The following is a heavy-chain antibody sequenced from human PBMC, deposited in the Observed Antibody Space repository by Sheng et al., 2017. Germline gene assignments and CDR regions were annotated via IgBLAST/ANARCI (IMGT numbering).Heavy chain of an antibody. D-gene: IGHD3-10*01. J-gene: IGHJ6*03. CDR3: AKGGYGSGSYYNLRYYYYYMDV. CDR1: GFTFSSYG. Sequence: EVQLVESGGGLVQPGGTLRLSCAASGFTFSSYGMSWVRQAPGKGLEWVSAISGSGGSTYYADSVKGRFTISRDNSKNTLYLQMNSLRAEDTAVYYCAKGGYGSGSYYNLRYYYYYMDVWAKGPRSPSP. CDR2: ISGSGGST. V-gene: IGHV3-23*04.